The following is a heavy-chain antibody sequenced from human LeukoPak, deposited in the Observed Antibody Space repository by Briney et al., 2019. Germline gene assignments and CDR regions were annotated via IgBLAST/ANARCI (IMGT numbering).Heavy chain of an antibody. D-gene: IGHD1-26*01. J-gene: IGHJ4*02. CDR1: GFTFSSYA. V-gene: IGHV3-53*01. CDR2: IYSGGST. CDR3: GRDGGISIDY. Sequence: GGSLRLSCAASGFTFSSYAMSWVRQAPGKGLEWVSVIYSGGSTYYADSVKGRFTISRDNSKNTLYLQMNSLRAEDTAVYYCGRDGGISIDYWGQGALVTVSS.